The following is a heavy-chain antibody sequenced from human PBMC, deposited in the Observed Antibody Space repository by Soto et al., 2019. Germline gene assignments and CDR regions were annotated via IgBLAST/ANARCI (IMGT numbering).Heavy chain of an antibody. D-gene: IGHD2-2*01. V-gene: IGHV3-33*01. Sequence: GGSLRLSCAASGFTFSSYGMHWVRQAPGKGLEWVAVIWYDGSNKYYADSVKGRFTISRDNSKNTLYLQMNSLRAEDTAVYYCARWKCQLAICPFDYWGQGTRVTVSS. CDR2: IWYDGSNK. CDR1: GFTFSSYG. CDR3: ARWKCQLAICPFDY. J-gene: IGHJ4*02.